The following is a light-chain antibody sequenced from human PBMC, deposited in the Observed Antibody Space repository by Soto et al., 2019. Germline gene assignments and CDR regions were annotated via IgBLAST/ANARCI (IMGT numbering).Light chain of an antibody. J-gene: IGKJ1*01. CDR3: LQDDSYPRT. CDR1: QGIRHD. V-gene: IGKV1-6*01. Sequence: AIQMTQSPSSLSASVGDRVTITCRASQGIRHDLGWYQQRPGKAPKLLIYATSNLQTGVPSRFSGSGSGTDFTLTISSLQPEDFATYYCLQDDSYPRTFGQGTKVEIK. CDR2: ATS.